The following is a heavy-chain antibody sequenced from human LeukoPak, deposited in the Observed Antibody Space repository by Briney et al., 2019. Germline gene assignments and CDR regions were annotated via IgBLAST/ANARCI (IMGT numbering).Heavy chain of an antibody. CDR2: IYYTGST. J-gene: IGHJ4*02. Sequence: SETLSLTCIVSGGSISSYCWSWIRQPPGKGLEWIGYIYYTGSTNYNPSLKSRVTISVDTSKNQFSLKLSSVTAADTAVYYCARAFSSGWYPYSIGGLWFDYWGQGTLVTVSS. V-gene: IGHV4-59*01. CDR3: ARAFSSGWYPYSIGGLWFDY. D-gene: IGHD6-19*01. CDR1: GGSISSYC.